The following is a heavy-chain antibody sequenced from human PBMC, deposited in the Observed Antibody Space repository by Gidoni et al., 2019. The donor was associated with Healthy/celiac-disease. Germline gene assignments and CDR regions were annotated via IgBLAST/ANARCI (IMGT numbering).Heavy chain of an antibody. J-gene: IGHJ4*02. D-gene: IGHD3-22*01. CDR1: GGSIRSGGYY. CDR2: IYYSGST. Sequence: QVQLQESGPGLVKPSQTLSLTCTVSGGSIRSGGYYWSWIRQHPGKGLEWIGYIYYSGSTYYNPSLKSRVTISVDTSKNQFSLKLSSVTAADTAVYYCASSYDSSGYYFTSIYDYWGQGTLVTVSS. CDR3: ASSYDSSGYYFTSIYDY. V-gene: IGHV4-31*03.